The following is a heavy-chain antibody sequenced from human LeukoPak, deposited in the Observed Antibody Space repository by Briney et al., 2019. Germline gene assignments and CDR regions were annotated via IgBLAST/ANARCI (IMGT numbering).Heavy chain of an antibody. V-gene: IGHV3-74*01. CDR1: GFSLSENW. CDR2: IDEFGRAT. D-gene: IGHD3-10*01. J-gene: IGHJ1*01. Sequence: GGSLRLSCAASGFSLSENWMHWVRQAPGQGLVWVSRIDEFGRATFYADSVKGRFTISRDDATNIVYLQMNSLRADDTAIYFCTRDLVLGSGSYGHWGQGTLVTVSA. CDR3: TRDLVLGSGSYGH.